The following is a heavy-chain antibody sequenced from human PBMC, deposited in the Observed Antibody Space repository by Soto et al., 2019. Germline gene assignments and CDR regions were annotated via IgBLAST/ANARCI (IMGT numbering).Heavy chain of an antibody. D-gene: IGHD6-13*01. CDR3: AKDVSSSPPYGMDV. V-gene: IGHV3-43D*04. J-gene: IGHJ6*02. Sequence: GGSLRLSCAASGFTFADYAMHWVRQAPGKGLEWVSLISWDGGSTYYADSVKGRFTISRDNSKNSLYLQMNSLRAEDTALYYCAKDVSSSPPYGMDVWGQGTTVTVSS. CDR1: GFTFADYA. CDR2: ISWDGGST.